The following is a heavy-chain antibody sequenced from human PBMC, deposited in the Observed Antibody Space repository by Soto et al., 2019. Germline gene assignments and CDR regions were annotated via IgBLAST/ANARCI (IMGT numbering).Heavy chain of an antibody. D-gene: IGHD3-10*01. J-gene: IGHJ4*02. CDR3: AASYGSGYRAFDY. CDR1: GDTFSFYT. Sequence: QVQLVQSGTEVKKPGSSVKVSCKASGDTFSFYTINWVRQAPGLGLEWVGRINPIVSMSNYAQKFQGRVSMTADKSTSTAYMELRSLISDDKAMYFCAASYGSGYRAFDYWGQGALVIVSS. V-gene: IGHV1-69*02. CDR2: INPIVSMS.